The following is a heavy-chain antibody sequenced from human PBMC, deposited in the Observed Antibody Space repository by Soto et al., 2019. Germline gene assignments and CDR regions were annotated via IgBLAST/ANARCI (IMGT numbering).Heavy chain of an antibody. CDR3: ARSITSSSSDYYYYYMDV. V-gene: IGHV1-18*01. J-gene: IGHJ6*03. CDR2: ISAYNGNT. Sequence: ASVKVSCKASGYTFTSYGISWVRQAPGQGLEWMGWISAYNGNTNYAQKLQGRVTMTTDTSTSTAYMELRSLRSDDTAVYYCARSITSSSSDYYYYYMDVWGKGTTVTVSS. CDR1: GYTFTSYG. D-gene: IGHD6-13*01.